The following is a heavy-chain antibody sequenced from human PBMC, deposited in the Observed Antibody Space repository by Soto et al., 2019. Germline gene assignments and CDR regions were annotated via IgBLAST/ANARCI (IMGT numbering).Heavy chain of an antibody. J-gene: IGHJ4*02. V-gene: IGHV3-7*05. D-gene: IGHD2-15*01. Sequence: SGGGLVQPGGSLRLSCAASGFTFSTYWMSWVRQAPGKGLEWVANIKQDGSEKYYVDSVKGRFTISRDNAKNSLYLQMNSLRAEDTAVYYCARRWGGGGTSFNYWGQGTLVTVSS. CDR1: GFTFSTYW. CDR3: ARRWGGGGTSFNY. CDR2: IKQDGSEK.